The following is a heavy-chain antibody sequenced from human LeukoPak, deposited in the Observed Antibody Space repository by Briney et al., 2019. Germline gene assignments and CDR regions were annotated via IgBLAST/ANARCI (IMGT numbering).Heavy chain of an antibody. CDR3: ARDREYSSSSTTFDY. V-gene: IGHV3-21*01. J-gene: IGHJ4*02. CDR2: ISSSSSYI. Sequence: PGGSLRLSCAASGFTVSSYSMNWVRQAPGKGLEWVSSISSSSSYIYYADSVKGRFTISRDNAKNSLYLQMNSLRAEDTAVYYCARDREYSSSSTTFDYWGQGTLVTVSS. D-gene: IGHD6-6*01. CDR1: GFTVSSYS.